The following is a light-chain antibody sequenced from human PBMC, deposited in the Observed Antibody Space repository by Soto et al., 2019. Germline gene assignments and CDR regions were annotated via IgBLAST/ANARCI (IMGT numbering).Light chain of an antibody. CDR1: SSDVGGYNY. Sequence: QSVLTQPASVSGSPGQSITISCTGTSSDVGGYNYVSWYQQHPGKAPKLMMYEVNNRPSAVSNRFSGSRSGNTASLTISGLQAEDEADYYFSSYTSTTTYVFGTGTKLTVL. CDR2: EVN. V-gene: IGLV2-14*01. CDR3: SSYTSTTTYV. J-gene: IGLJ1*01.